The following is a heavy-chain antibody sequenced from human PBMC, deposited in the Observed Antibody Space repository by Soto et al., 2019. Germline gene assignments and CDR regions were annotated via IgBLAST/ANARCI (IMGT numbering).Heavy chain of an antibody. CDR1: VFTFRNYA. V-gene: IGHV3-23*01. J-gene: IGHJ4*02. CDR2: IGGIGTSP. Sequence: SGGSLRLSFSASVFTFRNYAMSGVRQAPGKGVEGRSGIGGIGTSPYYADSVQGRFAISRDNSENTVFLQLHSLRADDTAVYFCAKSRYVDSSGAFYDFWGQGTLVTVSS. D-gene: IGHD3-22*01. CDR3: AKSRYVDSSGAFYDF.